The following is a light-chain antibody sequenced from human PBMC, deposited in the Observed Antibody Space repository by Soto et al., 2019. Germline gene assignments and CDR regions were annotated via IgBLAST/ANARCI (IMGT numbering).Light chain of an antibody. J-gene: IGLJ1*01. CDR1: SSDVGSYNL. CDR3: CSYAGSPYV. V-gene: IGLV2-23*01. Sequence: QSVLTQPASVSGSPGQSITISCTGTSSDVGSYNLVSWYQQHPGKAPKLMIYEGSKRPSGVSNRFSGSKSGNTDSLTISGLQAEYEADYYCCSYAGSPYVFGTGTKLTVL. CDR2: EGS.